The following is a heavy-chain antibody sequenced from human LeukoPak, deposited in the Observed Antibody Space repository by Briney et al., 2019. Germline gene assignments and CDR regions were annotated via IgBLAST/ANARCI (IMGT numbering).Heavy chain of an antibody. CDR2: IYYGGDT. CDR3: ASFSGADLYYYYYMDV. J-gene: IGHJ6*03. Sequence: SETLSLTCTVSGGSITSYSYYWGWIRQPPGKGLEWIASIYYGGDTNYNPSLKSRVTISVDTSKNQFSLKLISVTAADTAVYYCASFSGADLYYYYYMDVWGKGTTVTVSS. V-gene: IGHV4-39*01. CDR1: GGSITSYSYY. D-gene: IGHD6-19*01.